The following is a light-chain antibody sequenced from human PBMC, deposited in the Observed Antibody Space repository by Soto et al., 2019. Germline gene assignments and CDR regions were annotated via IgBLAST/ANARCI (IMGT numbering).Light chain of an antibody. CDR3: SSYTSSSTVV. CDR2: DVS. Sequence: QSALTQPASVSGSPGQSITISCTGTSSYVGGYNYVSWYQQHPGKAPKLMIYDVSNRPSGVSNRFSGSKSGNTASLTISGLQADDEADYYCSSYTSSSTVVFGGGTKLTVL. CDR1: SSYVGGYNY. J-gene: IGLJ2*01. V-gene: IGLV2-14*01.